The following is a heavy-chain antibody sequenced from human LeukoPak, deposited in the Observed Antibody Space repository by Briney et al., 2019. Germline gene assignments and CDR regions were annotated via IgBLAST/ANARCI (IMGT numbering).Heavy chain of an antibody. D-gene: IGHD5-24*01. J-gene: IGHJ4*02. CDR2: IYYSGST. Sequence: PSETLSLTCTVSGGSISTSNYYWGWIRQPPGKGLEWIGNIYYSGSTKYNPSLKSRVTISVDTSKNQFSLKLTSVTAADTAVYYCARGIDGYNSWGQGTLVTVSS. CDR3: ARGIDGYNS. V-gene: IGHV4-61*05. CDR1: GGSISTSNYY.